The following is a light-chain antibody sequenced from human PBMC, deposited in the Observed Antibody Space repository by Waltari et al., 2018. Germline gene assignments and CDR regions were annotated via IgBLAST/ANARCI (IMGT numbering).Light chain of an antibody. J-gene: IGLJ3*02. CDR2: RNN. V-gene: IGLV1-47*01. CDR3: AAWDDSLSGWV. Sequence: QPVLIQLPSASGPPGQGVSISCPGTSSHSGENHVYWYQQFPGTSPKLLIHRNNQRPSGVPDRFSGSKSGTSAFLVISGLRSEDEADYHCAAWDDSLSGWVFGGGTKVTVL. CDR1: SSHSGENH.